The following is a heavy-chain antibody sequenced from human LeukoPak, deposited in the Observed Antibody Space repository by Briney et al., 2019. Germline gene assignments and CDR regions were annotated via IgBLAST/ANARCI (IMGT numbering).Heavy chain of an antibody. V-gene: IGHV3-7*01. J-gene: IGHJ5*02. CDR2: IKKDGSEK. CDR1: GFTFSSYW. Sequence: GGSLRLSCAASGFTFSSYWMSWVRQAPGKGLEWVANIKKDGSEKYYVDSVKGRFTISRDNAKTSLYLQMNSLRAEDTAVYYCARDYYYGSGSYLTPNPFDPWGQGTLVTVSS. D-gene: IGHD3-10*01. CDR3: ARDYYYGSGSYLTPNPFDP.